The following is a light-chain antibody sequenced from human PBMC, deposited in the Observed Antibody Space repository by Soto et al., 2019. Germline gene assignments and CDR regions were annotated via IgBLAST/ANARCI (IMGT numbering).Light chain of an antibody. CDR1: QSVSSY. CDR3: QQRSNWPPVT. Sequence: EIVLTQSPATLSLSPGERATLSCRASQSVSSYLAWYQQKPGQAPRLLIYDASNRATGIPARFSGSGSGTDFTLTISSLEPEDFAIYYCQQRSNWPPVTLGGGTQVEIK. J-gene: IGKJ4*01. CDR2: DAS. V-gene: IGKV3-11*01.